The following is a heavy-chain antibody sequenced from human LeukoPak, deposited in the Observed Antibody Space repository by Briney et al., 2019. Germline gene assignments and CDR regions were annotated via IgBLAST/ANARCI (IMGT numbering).Heavy chain of an antibody. Sequence: GGSLRLSCAASGFTVSSNYMSWVRQAPGKGLEWVSVIYSGGSTYYADSVKGRFTISRHNSKNTLYLQMNSLRAEDTAVYYCVLGYYGSGSYYNARWGYGMDVWGQGTTVTVSS. CDR2: IYSGGST. D-gene: IGHD3-10*01. CDR1: GFTVSSNY. V-gene: IGHV3-53*04. CDR3: VLGYYGSGSYYNARWGYGMDV. J-gene: IGHJ6*02.